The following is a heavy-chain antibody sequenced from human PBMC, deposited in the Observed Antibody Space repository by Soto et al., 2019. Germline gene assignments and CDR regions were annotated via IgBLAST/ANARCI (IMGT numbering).Heavy chain of an antibody. CDR1: GGSISSGDYY. CDR3: ASSMATIPPFDY. CDR2: IYYSGST. D-gene: IGHD5-12*01. V-gene: IGHV4-30-4*01. Sequence: QVQLQESGPGLVKPSQTLSLTCTVSGGSISSGDYYWSRIRQPPGKGLEWIGYIYYSGSTYYNPSLRGRVTISVDTSKNQFSLKLSSVTAADTAVYYCASSMATIPPFDYWGQGTLVTVSS. J-gene: IGHJ4*02.